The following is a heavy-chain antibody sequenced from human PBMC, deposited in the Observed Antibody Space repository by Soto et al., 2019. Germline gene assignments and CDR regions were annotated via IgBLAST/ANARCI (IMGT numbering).Heavy chain of an antibody. D-gene: IGHD6-13*01. Sequence: QVQLVESGGGVVQPGRSLRLSCAASGFTFSSYAMHWVRQAPGKGLEWVAVISYDGSNKYYADSVKGRFTISRDNSKNMLYLQMNSLRAEDTAVYYCATCIAAAGTAFLDAFDIWGQGTMVTVSS. CDR3: ATCIAAAGTAFLDAFDI. CDR2: ISYDGSNK. V-gene: IGHV3-30-3*01. J-gene: IGHJ3*02. CDR1: GFTFSSYA.